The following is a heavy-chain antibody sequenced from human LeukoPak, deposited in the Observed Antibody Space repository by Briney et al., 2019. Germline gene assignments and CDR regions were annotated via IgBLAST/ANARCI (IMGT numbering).Heavy chain of an antibody. J-gene: IGHJ5*02. CDR2: INAGNGNT. V-gene: IGHV1-3*01. CDR1: GYTFASYA. Sequence: ASVKVSCKASGYTFASYAMHWVRQAPGQRLEWMGWINAGNGNTKYSQKFQGRVTITRDTSASTAYMELSSLRSEDTAVYYCARATMVRGVDPWGQGTLVTVSS. CDR3: ARATMVRGVDP. D-gene: IGHD3-10*01.